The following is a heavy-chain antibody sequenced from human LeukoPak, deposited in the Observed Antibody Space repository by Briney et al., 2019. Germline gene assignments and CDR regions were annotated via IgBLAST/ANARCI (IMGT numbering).Heavy chain of an antibody. CDR1: GFTFSDYE. V-gene: IGHV3-48*03. Sequence: PGGSLRLSCAASGFTFSDYEMNWVRQAPGKGLEWVSYISSSASIIYYSDSVKGRFTISRDNARNTLFLQMDSLRAEDTAVYYCARESVRRISMRSKGFFDYWGRGTRVTVSS. J-gene: IGHJ4*02. CDR2: ISSSASII. CDR3: ARESVRRISMRSKGFFDY. D-gene: IGHD3-22*01.